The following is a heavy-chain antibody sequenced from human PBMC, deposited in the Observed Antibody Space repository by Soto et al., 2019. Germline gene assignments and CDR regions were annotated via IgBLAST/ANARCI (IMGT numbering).Heavy chain of an antibody. J-gene: IGHJ5*02. CDR2: ISGSGGST. V-gene: IGHV3-23*01. CDR3: AKHGITIFGVVSPINWFDP. Sequence: GGSLRLSCAASGCTFSSYAMSWVRQAPGKGLEWVSAISGSGGSTYYADSVKGRFTISRDNSKNTLYLQMNSLRAEDTAVYYCAKHGITIFGVVSPINWFDPWGQGTLVTVSS. CDR1: GCTFSSYA. D-gene: IGHD3-3*01.